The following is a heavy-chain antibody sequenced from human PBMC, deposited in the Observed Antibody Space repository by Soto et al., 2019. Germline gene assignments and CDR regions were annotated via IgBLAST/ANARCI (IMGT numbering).Heavy chain of an antibody. V-gene: IGHV3-30*04. Sequence: PGCSLRLSCAASGFTFSTYAMNLVRQAPGKGLEWVALISYEGSSQYYADSVKGRFTISRDSSKNTLYLQMNSLGAADTAVYYCGRCTSTSCHLGSDYWGQGTLVTVYS. CDR2: ISYEGSSQ. J-gene: IGHJ4*02. CDR3: GRCTSTSCHLGSDY. D-gene: IGHD2-2*01. CDR1: GFTFSTYA.